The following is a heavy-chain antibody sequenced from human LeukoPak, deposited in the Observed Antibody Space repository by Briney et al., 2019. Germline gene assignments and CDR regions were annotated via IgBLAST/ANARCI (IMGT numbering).Heavy chain of an antibody. CDR2: ISSDGVGT. Sequence: PGGSLRLSCAASGITVSSNYMSWVRQAPGKGLEFVSAISSDGVGTRYADSVKGRFTISRDNSKNTVYLQMSSLRPEDTAVYYCVKELLTTTSPFDYWGQGTLVTVSS. CDR3: VKELLTTTSPFDY. V-gene: IGHV3-64D*06. CDR1: GITVSSNY. J-gene: IGHJ4*02. D-gene: IGHD3-22*01.